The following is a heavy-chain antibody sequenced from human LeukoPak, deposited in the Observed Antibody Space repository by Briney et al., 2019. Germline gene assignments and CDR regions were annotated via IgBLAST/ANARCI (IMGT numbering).Heavy chain of an antibody. D-gene: IGHD5-18*01. CDR1: GYTFTSYA. CDR2: INTNTGNP. Sequence: ASVKVSCKASGYTFTSYAMNWVRQAPGQGLEWMGWINTNTGNPTYAQGFTGRFVFSLDTSVSTAYLQISSLKAEDTAVYYCARDAVVQLWSYHFDYWGQGTLVTVSS. CDR3: ARDAVVQLWSYHFDY. J-gene: IGHJ4*02. V-gene: IGHV7-4-1*02.